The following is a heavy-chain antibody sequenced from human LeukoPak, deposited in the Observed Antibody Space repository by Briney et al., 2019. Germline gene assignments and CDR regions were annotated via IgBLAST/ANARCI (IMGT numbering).Heavy chain of an antibody. Sequence: GAPVKVSCKASGGTFSSYAISWVRQAPGQGLEWMGRIIPIFGTANYAQKFQGRVTITTDESTSTAYMELSSLRSEDTAVYYCARASDILTGYYMDYWGQGTLVTVSS. J-gene: IGHJ4*02. CDR1: GGTFSSYA. D-gene: IGHD3-9*01. CDR3: ARASDILTGYYMDY. V-gene: IGHV1-69*05. CDR2: IIPIFGTA.